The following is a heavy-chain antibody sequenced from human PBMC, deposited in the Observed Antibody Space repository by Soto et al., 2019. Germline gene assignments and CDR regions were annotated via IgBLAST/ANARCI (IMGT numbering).Heavy chain of an antibody. Sequence: SETLSLTCTVSGGSISRYYWSWIRQPPGKGLEWIGYIYYSGSTNYNPPLKSRVTISVDTSKNQFSLKLSSVTAADTAVYYCARDQDRRGYDYYYYHGMDVWGQGTTVTVSS. J-gene: IGHJ6*02. CDR3: ARDQDRRGYDYYYYHGMDV. V-gene: IGHV4-59*01. CDR1: GGSISRYY. D-gene: IGHD5-12*01. CDR2: IYYSGST.